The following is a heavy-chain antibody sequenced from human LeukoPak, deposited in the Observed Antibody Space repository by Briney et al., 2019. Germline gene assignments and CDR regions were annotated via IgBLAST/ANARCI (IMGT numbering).Heavy chain of an antibody. J-gene: IGHJ4*02. Sequence: GGSLRLSCAASGFTVSGNYMSWVRQAPGKGLEWVSVIYSGGSIYYADSVKGRFIISRDNSKNTLYLQMNSLRAEDTALYYCARESSWSFDYWGQGTLVTVSS. CDR3: ARESSWSFDY. V-gene: IGHV3-66*01. CDR1: GFTVSGNY. D-gene: IGHD6-13*01. CDR2: IYSGGSI.